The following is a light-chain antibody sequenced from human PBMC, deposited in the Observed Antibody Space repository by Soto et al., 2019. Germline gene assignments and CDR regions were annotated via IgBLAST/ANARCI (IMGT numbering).Light chain of an antibody. V-gene: IGKV3D-15*01. CDR1: QSFRGL. J-gene: IGKJ1*01. CDR2: DAY. CDR3: QQYNNWWT. Sequence: EVVLTQSPVTLSLSPGERATLSCRASQSFRGLLAWYQQKPGQAPRLLIYDAYNRATGIPPRFSGSGSGTEFTLTISSLQSEDFAVYYCQQYNNWWTFGQGTKVDIK.